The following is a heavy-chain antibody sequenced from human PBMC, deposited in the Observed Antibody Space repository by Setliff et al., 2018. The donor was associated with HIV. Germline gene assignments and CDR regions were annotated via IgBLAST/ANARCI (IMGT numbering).Heavy chain of an antibody. V-gene: IGHV4-34*01. CDR2: IDDSGSI. CDR1: TESLTRYD. Sequence: PSETLSLTCAVYTESLTRYDWAWIRQSPEKGLEWIGEIDDSGSIIYNPSLQSRVTMSVDTSKNRLSLKVRSLTAADTGLYYCARVKSIKTTLVRLWPRFDLWGQGTQVTVSS. D-gene: IGHD3-10*01. CDR3: ARVKSIKTTLVRLWPRFDL. J-gene: IGHJ5*02.